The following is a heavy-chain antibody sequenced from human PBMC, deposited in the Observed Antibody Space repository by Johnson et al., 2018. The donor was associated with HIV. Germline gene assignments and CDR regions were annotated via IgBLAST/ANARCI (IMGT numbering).Heavy chain of an antibody. CDR3: ATRDPTHRPGVFDI. D-gene: IGHD1-14*01. CDR1: GFTVSSNY. V-gene: IGHV3-11*04. Sequence: QVQLVESGGGLVPPGGSLRLSCAASGFTVSSNYMSWVRQAPGKGLEWVSGISWNSGSIGYADSVTGRFTISRDNAKSSLYLQMNSLRAEDTAVYYCATRDPTHRPGVFDIWGQGTMVTISS. J-gene: IGHJ3*02. CDR2: ISWNSGSI.